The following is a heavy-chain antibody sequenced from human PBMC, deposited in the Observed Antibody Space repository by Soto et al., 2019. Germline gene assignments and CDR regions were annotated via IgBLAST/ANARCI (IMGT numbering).Heavy chain of an antibody. CDR1: GFTFSGYA. V-gene: IGHV3-73*02. CDR2: IRSKGNNYAT. CDR3: SWWVSDWHWVGYGG. J-gene: IGHJ6*02. D-gene: IGHD2-21*01. Sequence: EVQLVESGGGLVQPGGSLKLSCATSGFTFSGYAMHWVRQASGKGLEWVGRIRSKGNNYATEYAASVKGRFTISRDDLRKKGVLPMNSPRNGGTGGDYRSWWVSDWHWVGYGGWGQGTTVTVSS.